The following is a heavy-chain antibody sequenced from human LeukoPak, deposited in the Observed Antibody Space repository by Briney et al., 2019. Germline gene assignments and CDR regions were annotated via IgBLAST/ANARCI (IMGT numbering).Heavy chain of an antibody. CDR1: GFTFSNYA. D-gene: IGHD2-2*01. J-gene: IGHJ4*02. V-gene: IGHV3-23*01. CDR2: ISGSGGST. Sequence: GGSLRLSCAASGFTFSNYAVNWVRQAPGKGLEWVSAISGSGGSTYYADSVKGRFTISRDNSKNTLYLQMNSLRAEDTAVYYCAKAESVVVPAAIGDYWGQGTLVTVSS. CDR3: AKAESVVVPAAIGDY.